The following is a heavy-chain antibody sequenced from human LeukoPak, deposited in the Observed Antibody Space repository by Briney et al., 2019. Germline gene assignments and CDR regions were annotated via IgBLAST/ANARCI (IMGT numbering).Heavy chain of an antibody. J-gene: IGHJ4*02. CDR3: ERALRTYFLNY. D-gene: IGHD2-21*01. CDR2: ISTISSTGSTI. V-gene: IGHV3-48*03. Sequence: GGPLRLSCAAPGFHLWCYEMNTVRQAPGKGLEWVSYISTISSTGSTIFYADSVKGRFTLSRANAKTSLYLQPASPRAEITGVYIRERALRTYFLNYWGQGALVTVSS. CDR1: GFHLWCYE.